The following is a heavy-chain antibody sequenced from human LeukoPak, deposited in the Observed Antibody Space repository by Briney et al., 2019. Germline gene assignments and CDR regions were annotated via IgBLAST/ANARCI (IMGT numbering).Heavy chain of an antibody. J-gene: IGHJ4*02. CDR3: ARGNDLYPHYFDY. CDR1: GGSISSSY. D-gene: IGHD3-3*01. CDR2: IYYTGST. V-gene: IGHV4-59*01. Sequence: SETLSLTCTVSGGSISSSYWSWIRQPPGKGLEWIGYIYYTGSTTYNPSLKSRVTISLDTSKNQFSLKLSSVTAADTAVYYCARGNDLYPHYFDYWGQGTLVTVSS.